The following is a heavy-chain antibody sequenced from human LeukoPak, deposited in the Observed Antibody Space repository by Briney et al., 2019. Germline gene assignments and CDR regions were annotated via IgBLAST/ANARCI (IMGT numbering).Heavy chain of an antibody. CDR2: IYYSGST. J-gene: IGHJ6*02. CDR1: GGSISSYY. D-gene: IGHD5-18*01. V-gene: IGHV4-59*01. Sequence: PSETLSLTCTVSGGSISSYYWSWIRQPPGKGLEWIGYIYYSGSTNYNPSLKSRVTISVDTSKNQFSLKLSSVTAADTAVYYCARKAHLVDTAMSTDYYYYYGMDVWGQGTTVTVSS. CDR3: ARKAHLVDTAMSTDYYYYYGMDV.